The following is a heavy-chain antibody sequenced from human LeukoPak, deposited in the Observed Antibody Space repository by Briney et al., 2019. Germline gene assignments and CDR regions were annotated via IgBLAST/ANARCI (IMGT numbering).Heavy chain of an antibody. Sequence: GGSLRLSCAASGFTFSSYWMSWVRQAPGKGLEWVANIKQDGSEKYYVDSVKGRFTISRDNAKNSLYLQMNSLRAEDTAVYYCARVAIVVVVAAMNFDYWGQGTLVTVSS. CDR1: GFTFSSYW. CDR2: IKQDGSEK. D-gene: IGHD2-15*01. CDR3: ARVAIVVVVAAMNFDY. V-gene: IGHV3-7*01. J-gene: IGHJ4*02.